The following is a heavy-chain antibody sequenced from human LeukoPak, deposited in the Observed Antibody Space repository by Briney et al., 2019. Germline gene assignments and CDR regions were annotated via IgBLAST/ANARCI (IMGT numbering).Heavy chain of an antibody. Sequence: GGSLRLSCAASGFTVSSIFMSWVRQAPGKGLEWVAVISYDGSNKYYADSVKGRFTISRDNSKNTLYLQMNSLRAEDTAVYYCAKEALPYYDFWSGYYVGSGHFDYWGQGTLVTVSS. CDR2: ISYDGSNK. J-gene: IGHJ4*02. CDR1: GFTVSSIF. D-gene: IGHD3-3*01. CDR3: AKEALPYYDFWSGYYVGSGHFDY. V-gene: IGHV3-30*18.